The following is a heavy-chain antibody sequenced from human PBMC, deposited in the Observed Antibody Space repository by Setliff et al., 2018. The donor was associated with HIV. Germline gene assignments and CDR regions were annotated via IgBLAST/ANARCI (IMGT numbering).Heavy chain of an antibody. CDR3: ARHDYFDTGGYYRLWFFDY. CDR2: VFNSGST. CDR1: GDSIDSSYYY. J-gene: IGHJ4*02. V-gene: IGHV4-39*01. Sequence: LSLTCKVSGDSIDSSYYYWAWIRQPPGRGLEWIGTVFNSGSTYYTPSLRGRVTISVDTSKDQFSLKLISVTAADTAVYYCARHDYFDTGGYYRLWFFDYWGQGSLVTVSS. D-gene: IGHD3-22*01.